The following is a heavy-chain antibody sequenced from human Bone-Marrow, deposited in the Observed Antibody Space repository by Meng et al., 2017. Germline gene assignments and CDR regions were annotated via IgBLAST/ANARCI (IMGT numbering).Heavy chain of an antibody. V-gene: IGHV4-39*07. CDR3: ARAVVDSTGYYLDSLDI. CDR2: MYYTGNT. J-gene: IGHJ3*02. D-gene: IGHD3-22*01. Sequence: SETLSLTCDVSGGSISSNLYYWGWLRQPPGKGLEWIGSMYYTGNTYHNPSLKSRVTISVDRSTNQFSLKLSSVTAADTAIYYCARAVVDSTGYYLDSLDIWGQGTMVTV. CDR1: GGSISSNLYY.